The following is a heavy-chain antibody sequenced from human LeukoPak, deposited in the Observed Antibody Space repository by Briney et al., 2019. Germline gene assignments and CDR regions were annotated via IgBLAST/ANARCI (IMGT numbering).Heavy chain of an antibody. Sequence: PGRSLRLSCAASGFTFSSYGMHWVRQAPGKGLEGVAVISYDGSNKYYADSVKGRFTISRDNSKNTLYLQMNSLRAEDTAVYYCAKSTHCSSTSCPISWRFDPWGQGTLVTVSS. CDR1: GFTFSSYG. J-gene: IGHJ5*02. D-gene: IGHD2-2*01. V-gene: IGHV3-30*18. CDR2: ISYDGSNK. CDR3: AKSTHCSSTSCPISWRFDP.